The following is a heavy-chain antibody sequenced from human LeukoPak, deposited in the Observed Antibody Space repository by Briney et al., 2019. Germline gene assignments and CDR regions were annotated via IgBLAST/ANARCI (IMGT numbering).Heavy chain of an antibody. CDR2: ISDSGSP. D-gene: IGHD4-11*01. J-gene: IGHJ4*02. V-gene: IGHV4-59*01. Sequence: PSETLSLTCSVSGDSSSPFYCNWIRQSPGKGLEWIGYISDSGSPNFHPSLKGRVTTSVDASKRQFSLRLTSVTAADTAVYYCAKVSASTVSRVERLGADFEYWGQGILVTVSS. CDR1: GDSSSPFY. CDR3: AKVSASTVSRVERLGADFEY.